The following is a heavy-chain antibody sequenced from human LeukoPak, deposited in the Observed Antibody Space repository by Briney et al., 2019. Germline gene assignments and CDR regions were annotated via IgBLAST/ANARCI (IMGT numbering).Heavy chain of an antibody. J-gene: IGHJ4*02. CDR1: GFTFSDYS. CDR2: IRNRARSYTT. Sequence: GGSLRLSCVASGFTFSDYSMNWVRQPPGKGLQWVARIRNRARSYTTQYAPSVRDRFTISRDDTENSLFLQMNSLRAEDTAVYYCAKDLVADPFDYWGQGTLVTVSS. D-gene: IGHD2-15*01. CDR3: AKDLVADPFDY. V-gene: IGHV3-72*01.